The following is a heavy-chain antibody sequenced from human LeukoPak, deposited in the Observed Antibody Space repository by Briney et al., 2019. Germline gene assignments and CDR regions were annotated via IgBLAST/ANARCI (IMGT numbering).Heavy chain of an antibody. V-gene: IGHV4-59*08. J-gene: IGHJ3*02. CDR1: GGSISSYY. Sequence: SETLSLTCTVSGGSISSYYWSWIRQPPGKGLEWIRYIYYSGSTYYNPSLKSRVTISVDTSKNQFSLKLSSVTAADTAVYYCAKNIVVVPAAPDAFDIWGQGTMVTVSS. CDR3: AKNIVVVPAAPDAFDI. D-gene: IGHD2-2*01. CDR2: IYYSGST.